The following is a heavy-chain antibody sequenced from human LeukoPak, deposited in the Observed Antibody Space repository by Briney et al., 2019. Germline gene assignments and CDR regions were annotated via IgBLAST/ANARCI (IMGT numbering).Heavy chain of an antibody. V-gene: IGHV4-59*08. CDR2: IYHSGIT. J-gene: IGHJ4*02. Sequence: SETLSLTCTVSDGSISSYYWSWIRQPPGKGLEWIGYIYHSGITNYNPSLKSQVNISVDTSKNQFSLKLSSVTAADTAVYYCARGIDYWGQGTLVTVSS. CDR1: DGSISSYY. D-gene: IGHD2-15*01. CDR3: ARGIDY.